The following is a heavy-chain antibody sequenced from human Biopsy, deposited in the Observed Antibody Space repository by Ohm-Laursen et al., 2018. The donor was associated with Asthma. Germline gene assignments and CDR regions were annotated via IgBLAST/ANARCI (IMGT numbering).Heavy chain of an antibody. D-gene: IGHD1-20*01. CDR2: ISYDGTNK. CDR3: ARDLRRDNWNPGGMGV. CDR1: GFTFSDYD. Sequence: SLRLSCAASGFTFSDYDMHWVRQAPGKGLEWVAVISYDGTNKDYADSVKGRFTFSRDNSQNTLSLEMNSLRVEDTAVYYCARDLRRDNWNPGGMGVWGLGTTGTVAS. V-gene: IGHV3-30-3*01. J-gene: IGHJ6*02.